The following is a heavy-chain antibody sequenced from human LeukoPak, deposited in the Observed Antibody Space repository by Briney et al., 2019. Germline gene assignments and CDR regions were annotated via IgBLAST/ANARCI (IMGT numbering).Heavy chain of an antibody. V-gene: IGHV4-34*01. Sequence: SETLSLTCAVYGGSFSGYYWSWIRQPPGKGLEWIGEINHSGSTNYNPSLKSRVTISVDTSKNQFSLKLSSVTAADTAVYYCARGFRAAAGPRYYYYYYYMDVWGKGTTVTVSS. CDR2: INHSGST. CDR1: GGSFSGYY. J-gene: IGHJ6*03. CDR3: ARGFRAAAGPRYYYYYYYMDV. D-gene: IGHD6-13*01.